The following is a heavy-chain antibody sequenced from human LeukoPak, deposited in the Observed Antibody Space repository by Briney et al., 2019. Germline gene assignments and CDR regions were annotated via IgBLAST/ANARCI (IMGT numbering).Heavy chain of an antibody. Sequence: SETLSLTCTVSGGSISSGGYYWSWIRQHPGKGLEWIGYIYYSGSTYYNPSLKGRVTISVDTSKNQFSLKLSSVTAADTAVYYCARDRWSATRSNDAFDIWGQGTMVTVSS. J-gene: IGHJ3*02. CDR3: ARDRWSATRSNDAFDI. V-gene: IGHV4-31*03. CDR2: IYYSGST. D-gene: IGHD5-12*01. CDR1: GGSISSGGYY.